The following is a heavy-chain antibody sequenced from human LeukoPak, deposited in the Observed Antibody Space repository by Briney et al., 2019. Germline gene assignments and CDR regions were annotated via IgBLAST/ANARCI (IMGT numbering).Heavy chain of an antibody. CDR1: GFIFSTYW. D-gene: IGHD3-3*01. V-gene: IGHV3-7*01. Sequence: GGSLRLSCVGSGFIFSTYWMSWVRQAPGKGLEWLANIKQDGSEKYYVDSVKGRFTISRDNAKNSLYPQMNSLRAEDTAVYYCARDPPRHYDFWGGYAFFDYWGQGTLVTVSS. CDR2: IKQDGSEK. CDR3: ARDPPRHYDFWGGYAFFDY. J-gene: IGHJ4*02.